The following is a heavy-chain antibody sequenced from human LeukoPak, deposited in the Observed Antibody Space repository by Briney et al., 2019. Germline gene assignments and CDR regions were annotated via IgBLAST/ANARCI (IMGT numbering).Heavy chain of an antibody. J-gene: IGHJ4*02. V-gene: IGHV4-34*10. CDR2: INHSGST. CDR1: GGSFSVYY. CDR3: ARYDCSSGSCYFTDS. D-gene: IGHD2-15*01. Sequence: SETLSLTCAIYGGSFSVYYWSWIRQPPGKGLEWIGEINHSGSTRYNPSLMTRVTMSVDTSTNQFSLKLSSVTAADTAVYYCARYDCSSGSCYFTDSWGQGTLVTVSS.